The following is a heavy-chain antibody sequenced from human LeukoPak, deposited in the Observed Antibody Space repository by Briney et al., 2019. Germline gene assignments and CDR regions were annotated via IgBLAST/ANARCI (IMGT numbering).Heavy chain of an antibody. CDR3: ASVFDS. V-gene: IGHV3-74*01. CDR2: FNSDGSNT. Sequence: GGSLRLSCAASGFTFSSYWMHWVRQAPGKGLVWVSRFNSDGSNTRYADSVKGRFTISRDNAKNSLYLQMNSLRAEDTAVYYCASVFDSWGQGSLVTVSS. CDR1: GFTFSSYW. J-gene: IGHJ4*02.